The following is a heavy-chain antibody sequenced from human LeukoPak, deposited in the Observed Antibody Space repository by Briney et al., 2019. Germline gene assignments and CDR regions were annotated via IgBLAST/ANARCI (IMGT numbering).Heavy chain of an antibody. CDR2: ISGSGGST. J-gene: IGHJ4*02. Sequence: GGSLRLSCAASGFTFNSYAMSWVRQAPGKGLEWVSGISGSGGSTYYADSVKGRFTISRDNSENTLYLQMNSLRAKDTAVYYCAKLDYDFWSGSFDYWGQGTLVTVSS. D-gene: IGHD3-3*01. V-gene: IGHV3-23*01. CDR3: AKLDYDFWSGSFDY. CDR1: GFTFNSYA.